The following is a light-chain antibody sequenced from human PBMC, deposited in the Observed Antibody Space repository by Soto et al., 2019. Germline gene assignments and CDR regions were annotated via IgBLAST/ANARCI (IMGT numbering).Light chain of an antibody. V-gene: IGKV1-9*01. CDR3: QQLDRYPFT. CDR2: SAS. J-gene: IGKJ4*01. CDR1: LGISGY. Sequence: DIQLTQSPSFLSASVGDRVTMTCRASLGISGYLAWYQQKPGKVPRLLIYSASTLQSGVPSRFSGSESGTQFTLTISRLQPEDVASYYCQQLDRYPFTFGGGTKVEI.